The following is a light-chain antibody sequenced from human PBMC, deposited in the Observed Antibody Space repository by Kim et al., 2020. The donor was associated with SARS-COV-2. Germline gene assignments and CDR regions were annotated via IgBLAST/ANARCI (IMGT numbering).Light chain of an antibody. CDR2: VNSDGSH. CDR1: SGHSNYA. V-gene: IGLV4-69*02. CDR3: QTWASGWV. Sequence: GASVKLTCTLSSGHSNYAIAWHQQQPGKGPRYLMKVNSDGSHTKGDGIPHRFSGSSSGAERYLTISSVQSEDETDYYCQTWASGWVFGGGTKVTVL. J-gene: IGLJ3*02.